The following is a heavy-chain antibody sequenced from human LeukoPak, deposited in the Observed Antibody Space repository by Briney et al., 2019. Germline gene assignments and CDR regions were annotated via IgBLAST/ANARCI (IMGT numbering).Heavy chain of an antibody. D-gene: IGHD2-15*01. Sequence: GGSLRLSCAASGFTFSSYEMNWVRQAPGKGLEWVSYISTSGSTKYYADSVKGRFTISRDNSKNTLYLQMNSLRAEDTAVYYCARDSYCSGGSCSNYNWFDPWGQGTLVTVSS. CDR2: ISTSGSTK. CDR3: ARDSYCSGGSCSNYNWFDP. CDR1: GFTFSSYE. J-gene: IGHJ5*02. V-gene: IGHV3-48*03.